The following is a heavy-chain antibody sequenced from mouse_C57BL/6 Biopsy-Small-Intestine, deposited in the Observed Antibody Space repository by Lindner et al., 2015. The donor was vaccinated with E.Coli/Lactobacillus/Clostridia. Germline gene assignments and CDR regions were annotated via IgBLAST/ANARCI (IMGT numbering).Heavy chain of an antibody. Sequence: VQLQESGAELVRPGASVKLSCTASGFNIKDDYMHWVKQRPEQGLEWIGWIDPESGDTEYASKFQGKATITADTSSNTAYLQLSSLTSEDTAVYYCTTDSRAYWGQGTLVTVSA. CDR3: TTDSRAY. V-gene: IGHV14-4*01. D-gene: IGHD2-12*01. CDR2: IDPESGDT. CDR1: GFNIKDDY. J-gene: IGHJ3*01.